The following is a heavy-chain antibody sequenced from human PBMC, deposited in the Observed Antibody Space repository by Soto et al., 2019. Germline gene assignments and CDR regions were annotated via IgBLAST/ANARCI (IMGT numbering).Heavy chain of an antibody. D-gene: IGHD6-13*01. V-gene: IGHV1-46*01. J-gene: IGHJ4*02. CDR1: GYTFTSYY. Sequence: APMNVSCKASGYTFTSYYMHWVRQAPGQGLEWMGIIKPSGGSTSYAQKFQGRVTMTRDTSTSTVYMELSRLRSEDTAVYYCARGRSRARSSSWATDYWGQGTLVNVSS. CDR2: IKPSGGST. CDR3: ARGRSRARSSSWATDY.